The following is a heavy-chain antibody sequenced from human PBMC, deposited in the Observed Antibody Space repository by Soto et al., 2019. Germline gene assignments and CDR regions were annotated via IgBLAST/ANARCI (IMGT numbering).Heavy chain of an antibody. J-gene: IGHJ4*02. CDR2: IYGNGAGI. V-gene: IGHV3-23*01. CDR3: ARDVISGDGFWLMDH. CDR1: GFTFSAYA. Sequence: GGSLRLSCAASGFTFSAYAMTWVRQAPGKGLESVSGIYGNGAGIQYADSVRGRFTISRDNSKNTLYLQMNSLRAEDTAVYYCARDVISGDGFWLMDHWGQGTLVTVSS. D-gene: IGHD2-21*02.